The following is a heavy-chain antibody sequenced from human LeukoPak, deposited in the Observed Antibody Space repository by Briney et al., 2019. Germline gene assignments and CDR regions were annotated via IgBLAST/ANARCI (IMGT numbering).Heavy chain of an antibody. J-gene: IGHJ4*02. D-gene: IGHD2-15*01. CDR2: IYHSGST. CDR3: ARGGWWQAYFDY. V-gene: IGHV4-30-2*01. CDR1: GGSISGGGYS. Sequence: SETLSLTCAVSGGSISGGGYSWSWLRQPPGKGLEWIGYIYHSGSTYYNPSLKSRVTISLDRSKNQCSPKLSPVTAADTAVYYCARGGWWQAYFDYWGQGTLVTVSS.